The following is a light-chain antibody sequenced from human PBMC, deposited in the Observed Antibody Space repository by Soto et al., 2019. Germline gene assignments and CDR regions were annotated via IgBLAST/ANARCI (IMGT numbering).Light chain of an antibody. Sequence: TVLTQSPDTESLSSVDRASLSCRASKHVSSSYLAWYQQKPGQAPRLLIYGASSWATGIPDRFSGSGSGTDFTLTISRLEPEDFAVYYCQQYGSLWTFGQGTKVDIK. V-gene: IGKV3-20*01. CDR2: GAS. J-gene: IGKJ1*01. CDR3: QQYGSLWT. CDR1: KHVSSSY.